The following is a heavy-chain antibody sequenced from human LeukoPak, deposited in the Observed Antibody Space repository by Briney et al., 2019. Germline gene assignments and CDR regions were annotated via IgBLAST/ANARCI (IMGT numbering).Heavy chain of an antibody. CDR2: IAYDGSNK. D-gene: IGHD2-2*01. Sequence: PGRSLRLSCAASGFTFSTYAIHWVRQAPGKGLEWVAVIAYDGSNKYYADSVKGRFTISRDNSKNTLYLQMNSLRAEDTAVYYCARAGYCSSTSCYDDAFDIWGQGTMVTVSS. CDR1: GFTFSTYA. CDR3: ARAGYCSSTSCYDDAFDI. J-gene: IGHJ3*02. V-gene: IGHV3-30-3*01.